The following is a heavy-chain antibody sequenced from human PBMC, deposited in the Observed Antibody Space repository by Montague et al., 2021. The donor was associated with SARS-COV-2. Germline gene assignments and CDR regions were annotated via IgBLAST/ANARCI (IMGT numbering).Heavy chain of an antibody. CDR3: ACYVDSSGCLSPRGSGTFDH. V-gene: IGHV4-31*03. Sequence: TLSLTCTVSGGSISSGGYYWIWIRQPPGKGLEWIGYIYYSGSTYYNPSLKSRVSISVDTSTNQFSLKLSSVTAADTAVYYCACYVDSSGCLSPRGSGTFDHWGQGTLVTVSS. CDR1: GGSISSGGYY. J-gene: IGHJ4*02. CDR2: IYYSGST. D-gene: IGHD6-19*01.